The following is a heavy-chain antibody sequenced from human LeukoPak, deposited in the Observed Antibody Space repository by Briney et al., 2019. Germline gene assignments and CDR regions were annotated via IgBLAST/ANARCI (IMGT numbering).Heavy chain of an antibody. V-gene: IGHV4-59*01. Sequence: PSETLSLTCTVSGGSISSYYWSWIRQPPGKGLEWIGYIYYSGSTNYNPSLKSRVTISVDTSKNQFSLRLSSVTAADTAVYYCACMVRGGTMFDPWGQGTLVTVSS. CDR2: IYYSGST. D-gene: IGHD3-10*01. J-gene: IGHJ5*02. CDR3: ACMVRGGTMFDP. CDR1: GGSISSYY.